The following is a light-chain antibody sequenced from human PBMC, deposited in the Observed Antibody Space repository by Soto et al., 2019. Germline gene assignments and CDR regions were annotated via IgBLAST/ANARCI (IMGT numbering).Light chain of an antibody. J-gene: IGLJ3*02. V-gene: IGLV4-69*01. CDR2: LNSDGSH. CDR1: SGHNNYA. Sequence: QLVLTQSPSASASLGASVNLTCTLSSGHNNYAIAWHQQQPEKGPRYLMKLNSDGSHNKGDGIPERFSGSSSGAERYLTISSLQSEDEADYYCQTWATGVVFGGGTKLTVL. CDR3: QTWATGVV.